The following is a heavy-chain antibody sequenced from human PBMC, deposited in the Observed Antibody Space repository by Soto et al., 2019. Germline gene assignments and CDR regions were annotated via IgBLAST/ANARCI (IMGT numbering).Heavy chain of an antibody. CDR2: ISGSGGST. D-gene: IGHD6-19*01. CDR1: GFTFSSYA. J-gene: IGHJ4*02. Sequence: PGGSLRLSCAASGFTFSSYAMSWVRQAPGKGLEWVSAISGSGGSTYYADSVKGRFTISRDNSKNTLYLQMNSLRAEDTAVYYCAKRGSSGWYDIIDYFDYWGQGTLVTVSS. CDR3: AKRGSSGWYDIIDYFDY. V-gene: IGHV3-23*01.